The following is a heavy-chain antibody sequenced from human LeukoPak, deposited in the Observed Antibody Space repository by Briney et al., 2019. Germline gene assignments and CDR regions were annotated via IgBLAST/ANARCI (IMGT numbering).Heavy chain of an antibody. J-gene: IGHJ4*02. CDR1: GFTFTSYA. Sequence: GGSLRLSCAASGFTFTSYAMSWVRQAPGKGLEWVSTISVSGGNAFYADSVKGRFTISRDNSKNTLYLQMNSLRAEDTAVYYCAGSTTVESRIDYWGQGTLVTVSS. CDR2: ISVSGGNA. D-gene: IGHD4-17*01. V-gene: IGHV3-23*01. CDR3: AGSTTVESRIDY.